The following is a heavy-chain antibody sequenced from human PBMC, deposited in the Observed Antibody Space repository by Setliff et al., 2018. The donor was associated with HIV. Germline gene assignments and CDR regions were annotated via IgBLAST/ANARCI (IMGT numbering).Heavy chain of an antibody. D-gene: IGHD4-17*01. Sequence: PGGSLRLSCAASGFTFSSYAMSWVRQAPGKGLEWVSAISGSGGSTYYADSVKGRFTISRDNSKNMLYLQMNSLRAEDTAVYYCAKDSHYGDYVFDYWGQGTLVTVSS. V-gene: IGHV3-23*01. CDR2: ISGSGGST. CDR3: AKDSHYGDYVFDY. J-gene: IGHJ4*02. CDR1: GFTFSSYA.